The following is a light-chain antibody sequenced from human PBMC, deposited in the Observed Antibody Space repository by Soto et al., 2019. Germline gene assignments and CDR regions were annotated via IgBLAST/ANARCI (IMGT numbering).Light chain of an antibody. CDR1: SSNIGSNT. Sequence: QSVLTQPPSASGTPGQRVTISCSGSSSNIGSNTVNWYQQLPGTAPKLLIYSNNQRPSAVPDRFSGSKSGTSASLAISGLQSEDEADYYCAAWDDSLNGHYVFGTGSKVTVL. J-gene: IGLJ1*01. V-gene: IGLV1-44*01. CDR3: AAWDDSLNGHYV. CDR2: SNN.